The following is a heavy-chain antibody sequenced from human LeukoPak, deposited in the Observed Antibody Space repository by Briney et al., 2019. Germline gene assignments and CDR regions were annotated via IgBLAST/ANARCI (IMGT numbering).Heavy chain of an antibody. CDR2: TYYRSKWYN. J-gene: IGHJ5*02. Sequence: SQTLSLTCAIYGDSVSSNSAAWNWISQSPSRGLEWLGRTYYRSKWYNDYAVSVKSRITINPDTSKNQFSLQLNSVTPEDTAVYYCARDRAPRITTFGVVNSWFDPWGQGTLVTVSS. D-gene: IGHD3-3*01. CDR1: GDSVSSNSAA. V-gene: IGHV6-1*01. CDR3: ARDRAPRITTFGVVNSWFDP.